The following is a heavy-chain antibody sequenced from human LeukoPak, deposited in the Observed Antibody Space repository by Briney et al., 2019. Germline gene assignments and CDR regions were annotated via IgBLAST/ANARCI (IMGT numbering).Heavy chain of an antibody. V-gene: IGHV3-74*01. CDR2: INSDGSWT. Sequence: GGSLRLSCAASGNYWMHWVRQVPGKGMVWVSHINSDGSWTSYADSVKGRFTISKDNAKNTVYLQMNSLRAEDTAVYYCVSFYETYWGRGTLVTVSS. CDR1: GNYW. J-gene: IGHJ4*02. D-gene: IGHD2/OR15-2a*01. CDR3: VSFYETY.